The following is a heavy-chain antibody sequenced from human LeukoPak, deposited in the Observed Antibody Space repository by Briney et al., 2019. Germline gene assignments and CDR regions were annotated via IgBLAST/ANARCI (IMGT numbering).Heavy chain of an antibody. Sequence: ASVKVSCKASGYTFTSYDINWVRQATGQGLEWMGWMNPNSGNTGYAQKFQGRVTMTRNTSTSTAYMELSSLRAEDTAVYYCASSSDSSGYYTPRVWGRGTLVTVSS. CDR1: GYTFTSYD. V-gene: IGHV1-8*01. CDR2: MNPNSGNT. D-gene: IGHD3-22*01. CDR3: ASSSDSSGYYTPRV. J-gene: IGHJ4*02.